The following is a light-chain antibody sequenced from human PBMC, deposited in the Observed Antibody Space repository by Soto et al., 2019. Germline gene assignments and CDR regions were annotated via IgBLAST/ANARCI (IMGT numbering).Light chain of an antibody. CDR3: QQRADWPIT. V-gene: IGKV3-11*01. Sequence: EVVMTQSPVTLSVSLGQRATLSCRASQTVSSHIAWYQQKPGQAPRLLISGVFVRATGIPGRFSGSGSGTDFTLTISSLEPDDFAVYYCQQRADWPITFGQGTRLEIK. CDR1: QTVSSH. J-gene: IGKJ5*01. CDR2: GVF.